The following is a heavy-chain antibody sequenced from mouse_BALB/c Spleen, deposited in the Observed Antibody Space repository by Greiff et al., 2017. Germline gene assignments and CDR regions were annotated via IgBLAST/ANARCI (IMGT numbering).Heavy chain of an antibody. CDR3: NEGGSSYFEV. CDR1: GFNIKDYY. J-gene: IGHJ1*01. CDR2: IDPENGDT. Sequence: VQLKQSGAELVRSGASVKLSCTASGFNIKDYYMHWVKQRPEQGLEWIGWIDPENGDTEYAPKFQGKATMTADTSSNTAYLQLSSLTSEDTAVYYCNEGGSSYFEVWGAGTTVTVSS. V-gene: IGHV14-4*02. D-gene: IGHD1-1*01.